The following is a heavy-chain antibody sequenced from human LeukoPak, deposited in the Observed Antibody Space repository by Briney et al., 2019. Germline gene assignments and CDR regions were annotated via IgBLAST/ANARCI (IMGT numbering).Heavy chain of an antibody. CDR2: INPNSGGT. CDR3: ARDLSGGALGAFDI. D-gene: IGHD2-15*01. Sequence: ASVKVSCKASGYTFTGYYMHWLRQAPGQGLEWMGWINPNSGGTSFALNFQGRVTLTRDTSISTVYMELSRLRSDDTAVYYCARDLSGGALGAFDIWGQGTMVTVSS. J-gene: IGHJ3*02. V-gene: IGHV1-2*02. CDR1: GYTFTGYY.